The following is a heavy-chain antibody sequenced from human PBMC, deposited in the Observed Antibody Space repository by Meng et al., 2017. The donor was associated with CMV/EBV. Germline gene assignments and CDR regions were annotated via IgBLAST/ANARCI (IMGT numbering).Heavy chain of an antibody. CDR1: GGSFSGYY. D-gene: IGHD3-3*01. CDR3: ARGFRDTIFGVVIMYGMDV. J-gene: IGHJ6*02. CDR2: INHSGST. V-gene: IGHV4-34*01. Sequence: SETLSLTCAVYGGSFSGYYWSWIRQPPGKGLEWIGEINHSGSTNYNPSLKSRVTISVDTSKNQFSLKLSSVTAADTAVYHCARGFRDTIFGVVIMYGMDVWGQGTTVTVSS.